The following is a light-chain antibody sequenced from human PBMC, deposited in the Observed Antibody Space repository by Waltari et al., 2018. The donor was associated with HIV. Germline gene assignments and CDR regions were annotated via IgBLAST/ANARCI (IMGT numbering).Light chain of an antibody. J-gene: IGLJ2*01. CDR1: SSDIGYFNY. Sequence: SALTQPPSASGSPGQSVTVPCTGTSSDIGYFNYVSWYQQHPGKAPKLLIYDVNKRPSGVPDRFSASKSGATASLTVSGLLAEDEADYYCAAYAGNNIVIFGGGTKVTV. CDR3: AAYAGNNIVI. V-gene: IGLV2-8*01. CDR2: DVN.